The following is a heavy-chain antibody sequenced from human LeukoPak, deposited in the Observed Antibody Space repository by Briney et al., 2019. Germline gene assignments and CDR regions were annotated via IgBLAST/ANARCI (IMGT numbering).Heavy chain of an antibody. CDR1: GGSISSSSYY. D-gene: IGHD3-10*01. V-gene: IGHV4-39*01. J-gene: IGHJ4*02. CDR2: IYYSGST. Sequence: PSETLSLTCTVSGGSISSSSYYWGWIRQPPGKGLEWIGSIYYSGSTYYNPSLKSRVTIPVDTSKNQFSLKLSSVTAADTAVYYCASTRVLLWFGELLWPLDYWGQGTLVTVSS. CDR3: ASTRVLLWFGELLWPLDY.